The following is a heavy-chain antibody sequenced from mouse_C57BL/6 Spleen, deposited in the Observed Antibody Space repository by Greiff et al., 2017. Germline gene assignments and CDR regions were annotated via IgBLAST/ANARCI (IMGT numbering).Heavy chain of an antibody. CDR1: GYSFTSYY. D-gene: IGHD2-3*01. CDR2: IYPGSGNT. CDR3: ADGYYHY. J-gene: IGHJ2*01. V-gene: IGHV1-66*01. Sequence: QVQLQQSGPELVKPGASVKISCKASGYSFTSYYIHWVKQRPGQGLEWIGWIYPGSGNTKYNEKFKGKATLTADTTTSTAYLQLSSQTSEDSAVYYSADGYYHYWGQGTTLTVSS.